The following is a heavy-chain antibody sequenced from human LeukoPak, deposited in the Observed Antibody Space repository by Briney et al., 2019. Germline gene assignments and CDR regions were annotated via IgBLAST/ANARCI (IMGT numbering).Heavy chain of an antibody. CDR2: IYTSGST. V-gene: IGHV4-61*02. J-gene: IGHJ4*02. CDR3: ARDSTSTWYGQGY. Sequence: SETLSLTCTVSGGSISSGSYYWSWIRQPAGKGLEWIGRIYTSGSTNYNPSLKSRITISIDTSKNQFSLKLSSVTAADTALYYCARDSTSTWYGQGYWGQGTLVTVSS. CDR1: GGSISSGSYY. D-gene: IGHD2-2*01.